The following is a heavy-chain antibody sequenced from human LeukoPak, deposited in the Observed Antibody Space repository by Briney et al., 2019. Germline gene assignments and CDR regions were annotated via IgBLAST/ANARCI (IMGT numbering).Heavy chain of an antibody. Sequence: GGSLRLSCAASGFTFSSYSMNWVRQAPGKDLEWVSSISSSSSYIYYADSVKGRFTISRDNAKNSLYLQMNSLRAEDTAVYYCARPPGAVAATFDYWGQGTLVTVSS. J-gene: IGHJ4*02. CDR3: ARPPGAVAATFDY. CDR2: ISSSSSYI. V-gene: IGHV3-21*01. CDR1: GFTFSSYS. D-gene: IGHD1-26*01.